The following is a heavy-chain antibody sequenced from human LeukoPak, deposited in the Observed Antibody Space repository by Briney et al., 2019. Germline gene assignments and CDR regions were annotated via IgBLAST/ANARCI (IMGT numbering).Heavy chain of an antibody. Sequence: GGSLRLSCTASGFTFGDYAMSWFRQAPGKGLEWVGFIRSKAYGGTTEYAASVKGGFTISRDDSKSIAYLQMNSLKTEDTAVYYCTRDPIPGYSSGWYPDWFDPWGQGTLVTVSS. CDR2: IRSKAYGGTT. J-gene: IGHJ5*02. D-gene: IGHD6-19*01. CDR3: TRDPIPGYSSGWYPDWFDP. CDR1: GFTFGDYA. V-gene: IGHV3-49*03.